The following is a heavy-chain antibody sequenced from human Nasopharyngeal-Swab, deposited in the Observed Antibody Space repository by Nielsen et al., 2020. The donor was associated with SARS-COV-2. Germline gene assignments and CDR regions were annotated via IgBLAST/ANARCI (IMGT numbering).Heavy chain of an antibody. V-gene: IGHV4-34*01. Sequence: GSLRLSCAVYGGSFSGYYWSWIRQPPGKGLEWIGEINHSGRTNYNPSLKSRVTTSVDTSKNQFSLKLSSVTAADTAVYYCARIAGTFAFVDYWGQGTLVTVPS. CDR2: INHSGRT. CDR1: GGSFSGYY. CDR3: ARIAGTFAFVDY. J-gene: IGHJ4*02. D-gene: IGHD6-13*01.